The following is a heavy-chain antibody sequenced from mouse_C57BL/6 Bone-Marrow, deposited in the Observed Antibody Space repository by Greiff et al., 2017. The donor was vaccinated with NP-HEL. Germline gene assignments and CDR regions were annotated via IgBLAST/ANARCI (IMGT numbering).Heavy chain of an antibody. J-gene: IGHJ1*03. CDR2: IYPGGGYT. D-gene: IGHD1-1*01. CDR1: GYTFTNYW. V-gene: IGHV1-63*01. Sequence: QVQLQQSGAELVRPGTSVKMSCKASGYTFTNYWIGWAKQRPGQGLEWIGDIYPGGGYTNYNEKFKGKATLTADKSSSTAYMQFSSLTSEDATIYYCARSLLRDFDVWGTGTTVTVSS. CDR3: ARSLLRDFDV.